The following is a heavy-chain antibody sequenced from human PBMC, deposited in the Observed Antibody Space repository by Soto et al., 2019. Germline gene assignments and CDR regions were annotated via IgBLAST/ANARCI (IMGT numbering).Heavy chain of an antibody. Sequence: PWQPLKISWRGSWYNFTSHLVRCIRQIPGKGLEWMGIIYPGDSDTRYSPSFQGQVTISADKSISTAYLQWSSLKASDTAMYYCARSADYDSSGYYQPSYYYYYGMDVWGQGTTVTVSS. D-gene: IGHD3-22*01. CDR2: IYPGDSDT. J-gene: IGHJ6*02. CDR3: ARSADYDSSGYYQPSYYYYYGMDV. CDR1: WYNFTSHL. V-gene: IGHV5-51*01.